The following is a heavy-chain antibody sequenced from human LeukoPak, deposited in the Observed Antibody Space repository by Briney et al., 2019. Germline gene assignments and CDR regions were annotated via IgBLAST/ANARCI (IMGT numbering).Heavy chain of an antibody. J-gene: IGHJ4*02. CDR1: GYTFTSYA. Sequence: ASVKVSCKASGYTFTSYAMHWVRQAPGQRLEWMGWINAGNGNTKYSQEFQGRVTITRDTSASTAYMELSSLRSEDTAAYYCARDHAEYCSGGSCYLPDYWGQGTLVTVSS. V-gene: IGHV1-3*03. CDR3: ARDHAEYCSGGSCYLPDY. D-gene: IGHD2-15*01. CDR2: INAGNGNT.